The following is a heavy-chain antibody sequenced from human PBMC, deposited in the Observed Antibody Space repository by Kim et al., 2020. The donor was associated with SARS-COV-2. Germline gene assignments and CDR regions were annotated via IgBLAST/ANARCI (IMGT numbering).Heavy chain of an antibody. D-gene: IGHD3-10*01. V-gene: IGHV3-33*01. Sequence: GGSLRLSCAASGFTFSSYGMHWVRQAPGKGLEWVAVIWYDGSNKYYADSVKGRFTISRDNSKNTLYLQMNSLRAEDTAVYYCARDGDYYGSGSYYTSFDYWGQGTLVTVSS. CDR2: IWYDGSNK. CDR3: ARDGDYYGSGSYYTSFDY. J-gene: IGHJ4*02. CDR1: GFTFSSYG.